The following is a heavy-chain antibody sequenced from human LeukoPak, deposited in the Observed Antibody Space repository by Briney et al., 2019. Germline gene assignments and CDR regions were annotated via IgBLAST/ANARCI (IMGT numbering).Heavy chain of an antibody. J-gene: IGHJ3*02. CDR3: AKDTVATVTTPHAFDI. CDR2: ISGSGGST. V-gene: IGHV3-23*01. Sequence: GGSLRLSCAASGFTFSSYAMSWVRQAPGKGLEWVSAISGSGGSTYYADSVKGRFTISRDNSKNTLYLQMNSLRAEDTAVYYCAKDTVATVTTPHAFDIWGQGTMVTVSS. D-gene: IGHD4-17*01. CDR1: GFTFSSYA.